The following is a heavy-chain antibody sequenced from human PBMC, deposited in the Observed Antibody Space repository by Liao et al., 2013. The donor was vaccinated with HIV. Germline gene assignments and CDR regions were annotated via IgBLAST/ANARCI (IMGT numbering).Heavy chain of an antibody. D-gene: IGHD6-13*01. Sequence: QVQLQQWGAGLLKPSETLSLTCAVYGGSFSHYSWNWIRQAPGKGLEWIGEVIHSGSTNYNPSLKSRVTISLETSKNHFSLNLSSVTAADTAVYYCVRGRSQLVRMVSYYFMDVWGKGTTVTVSS. J-gene: IGHJ6*03. CDR1: GGSFSHYS. CDR2: VIHSGST. V-gene: IGHV4-34*01. CDR3: VRGRSQLVRMVSYYFMDV.